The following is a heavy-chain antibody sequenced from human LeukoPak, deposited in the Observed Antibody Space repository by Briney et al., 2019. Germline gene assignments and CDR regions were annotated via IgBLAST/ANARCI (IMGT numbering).Heavy chain of an antibody. CDR1: GGSISSYY. CDR2: IYYSGST. Sequence: SETLSLTCTVSGGSISSYYWSWIRQPPGKGLEWIGYIYYSGSTNYNPSLKSRVTISVDTSKNQFSLKLSSVTAADTAVYYCAIQMATIGRGAFDIWGQGTMVTVSS. CDR3: AIQMATIGRGAFDI. V-gene: IGHV4-59*01. D-gene: IGHD5-24*01. J-gene: IGHJ3*02.